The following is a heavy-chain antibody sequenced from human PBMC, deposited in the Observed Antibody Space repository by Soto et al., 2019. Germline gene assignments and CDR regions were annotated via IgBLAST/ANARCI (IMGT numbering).Heavy chain of an antibody. D-gene: IGHD5-18*01. Sequence: QLQLQESGPGLVKPSETLSLTCTVSGGSISSSSYYWGWIRQPPGKGLEWIGSIYYSGSTYYNPSLKSRVTISVDTSKNQFSLKLSSVTAADTAVYYCAITQLWLPLSDYWGQGTLVTVSS. J-gene: IGHJ4*02. V-gene: IGHV4-39*01. CDR3: AITQLWLPLSDY. CDR2: IYYSGST. CDR1: GGSISSSSYY.